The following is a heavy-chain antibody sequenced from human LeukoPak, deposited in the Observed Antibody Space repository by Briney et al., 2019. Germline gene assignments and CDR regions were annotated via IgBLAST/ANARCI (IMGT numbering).Heavy chain of an antibody. CDR1: GFTFSSYS. CDR2: ISSSSTI. CDR3: ARCTTGRTFGSLREIKRSREIDY. Sequence: SGGSLRLSCAASGFTFSSYSMNWVRQAPGKGLEWVSYISSSSTIYYADSVKGRFTISRDNAKNSLYLQMNSLRAEDTAVYYCARCTTGRTFGSLREIKRSREIDYWGQGTLVTVSS. J-gene: IGHJ4*02. D-gene: IGHD1-1*01. V-gene: IGHV3-48*01.